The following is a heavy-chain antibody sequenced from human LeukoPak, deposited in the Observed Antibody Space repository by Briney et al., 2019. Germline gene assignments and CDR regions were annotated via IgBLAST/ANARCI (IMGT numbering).Heavy chain of an antibody. J-gene: IGHJ4*02. CDR1: GGSISSSNW. D-gene: IGHD3-22*01. V-gene: IGHV4-4*02. CDR3: ARRYKQYYDSSVYYFDY. Sequence: PSGTLSLTCAVSGGSISSSNWWSWVRQPPGKGLEWIGEIYHSGSTNYNPSLKSRVTISVDKSKNQFSLKLSSVTAADTAVYYCARRYKQYYDSSVYYFDYWGQGTLVTVSS. CDR2: IYHSGST.